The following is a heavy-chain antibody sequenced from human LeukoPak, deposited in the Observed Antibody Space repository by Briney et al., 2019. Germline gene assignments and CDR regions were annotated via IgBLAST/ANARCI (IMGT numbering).Heavy chain of an antibody. Sequence: GSLRLSCAASGFTFSSYWMHWVRQAPGKGLVWVSRINSDGSSTSYADSVKGRFTISRDNSKNTLYLQMSSLRAEDTAVYYCVKAPYSSGWFDFDYWGQGTLVTVSS. CDR3: VKAPYSSGWFDFDY. CDR1: GFTFSSYW. J-gene: IGHJ4*02. D-gene: IGHD6-19*01. CDR2: INSDGSST. V-gene: IGHV3-74*01.